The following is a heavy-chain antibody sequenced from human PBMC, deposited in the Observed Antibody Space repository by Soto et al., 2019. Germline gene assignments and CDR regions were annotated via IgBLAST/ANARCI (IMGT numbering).Heavy chain of an antibody. CDR1: GGTFSSYA. D-gene: IGHD2-15*01. Sequence: GASVKVSCKASGGTFSSYAISWVRQAPGQGLEWMGGIIPIFGTANYAQKSQGRVTITADESTSTAYMELSGLRSEDTAVYYCARAYCSGGSCYVGVYYYGMDVWGQGTTVTVS. CDR2: IIPIFGTA. CDR3: ARAYCSGGSCYVGVYYYGMDV. J-gene: IGHJ6*02. V-gene: IGHV1-69*13.